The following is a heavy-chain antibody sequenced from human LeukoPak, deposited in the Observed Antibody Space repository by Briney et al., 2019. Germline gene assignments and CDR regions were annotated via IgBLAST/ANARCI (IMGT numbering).Heavy chain of an antibody. J-gene: IGHJ4*02. CDR2: ISSSGSTK. D-gene: IGHD1-1*01. CDR3: ARDQTGTTADFDS. V-gene: IGHV3-48*03. Sequence: PGGSLRLSCAASGFTFSSYEMNWARQAPGKGLEWVSYISSSGSTKYYADSVKGRFTISRDNAKNSLYLQMNSLRAEDTAAYYCARDQTGTTADFDSWGQGTLVTVSS. CDR1: GFTFSSYE.